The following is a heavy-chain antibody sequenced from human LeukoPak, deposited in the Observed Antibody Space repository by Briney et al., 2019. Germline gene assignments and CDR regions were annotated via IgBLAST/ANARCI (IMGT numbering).Heavy chain of an antibody. CDR1: GGSFSGYH. J-gene: IGHJ4*02. CDR3: ARGQLLVVVPAAIRTDYFDY. CDR2: INPSGST. Sequence: SETLSLTCAVYGGSFSGYHWTWIRQSPGKGLEWIGDINPSGSTYYNPSLKSRLTISVDTSKDQFSLKLRSVTAADTAVYYCARGQLLVVVPAAIRTDYFDYWGQGTLVTVSS. D-gene: IGHD2-2*02. V-gene: IGHV4-34*01.